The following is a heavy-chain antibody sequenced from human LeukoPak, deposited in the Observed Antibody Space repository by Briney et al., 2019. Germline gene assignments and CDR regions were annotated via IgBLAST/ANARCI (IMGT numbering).Heavy chain of an antibody. V-gene: IGHV1-58*02. J-gene: IGHJ5*02. D-gene: IGHD2-2*01. CDR3: AADYLVPAALDP. CDR1: GFTFTSSA. CDR2: IVVGSGNT. Sequence: ASVKVSCKASGFTFTSSAMQWVRQARGQRTEWIGWIVVGSGNTNYAQKFQERVTITRDMSTSTAYMELSSLRSEDTAVYYCAADYLVPAALDPWGQGTLVTVSS.